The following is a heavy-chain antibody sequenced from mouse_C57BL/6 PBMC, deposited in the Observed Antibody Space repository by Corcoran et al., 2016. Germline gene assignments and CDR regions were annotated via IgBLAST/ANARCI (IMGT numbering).Heavy chain of an antibody. CDR3: ARSLSFTTVVVPYAMDY. J-gene: IGHJ4*01. V-gene: IGHV9-3*01. CDR2: INTYSGVP. D-gene: IGHD1-1*01. Sequence: QIQLVQSGPELKKPGETVKISCKASGYTFTTYGMSWVKQAPGKGLKWVGWINTYSGVPTYADDFKGRFAFSLETSASTAYLQINNLKNEDTATYFCARSLSFTTVVVPYAMDYWGQGTSVTVSS. CDR1: GYTFTTYG.